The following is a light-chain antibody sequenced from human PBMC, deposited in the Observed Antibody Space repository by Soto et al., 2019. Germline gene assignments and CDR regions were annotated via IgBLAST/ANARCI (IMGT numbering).Light chain of an antibody. Sequence: EIVLTQSPGTLSLSPGERATLSCRASQSVSFSYLAWYQQKPGQSPRLLLYGASSRATGIPDRFSGSGSGTDFSLTISRLEPEDFAVYYCQQYGSSQSFGRGTKVEIK. CDR1: QSVSFSY. CDR2: GAS. V-gene: IGKV3-20*01. J-gene: IGKJ1*01. CDR3: QQYGSSQS.